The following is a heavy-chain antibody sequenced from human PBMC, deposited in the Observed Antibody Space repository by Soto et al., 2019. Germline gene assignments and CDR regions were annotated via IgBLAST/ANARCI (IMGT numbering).Heavy chain of an antibody. CDR3: ARQNYYDSSGYYSSVGAFDI. Sequence: PGGSLRLSCAASGFTFSSYDMRWVRQATGKGLEWVSAIGTAGDTYYPGSVKGRFTISRENAKNSLYLQMNSLRAGDTAVYYCARQNYYDSSGYYSSVGAFDIWGQGTMVTVSS. V-gene: IGHV3-13*01. CDR1: GFTFSSYD. CDR2: IGTAGDT. J-gene: IGHJ3*02. D-gene: IGHD3-22*01.